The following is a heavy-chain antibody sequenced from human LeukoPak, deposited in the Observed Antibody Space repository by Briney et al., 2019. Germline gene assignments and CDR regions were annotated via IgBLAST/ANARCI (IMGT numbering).Heavy chain of an antibody. CDR1: GFTFTSSA. J-gene: IGHJ4*02. D-gene: IGHD2-21*02. V-gene: IGHV1-58*02. Sequence: GASVKVSCKASGFTFTSSAMQWVRQARGQRREWIGWIFVGSGNTNYAQKFQERVTITSDMSTSTAYMELSSLRSEDTAVYYCARPVVTDSSGLDYWGQGTLVTVSS. CDR2: IFVGSGNT. CDR3: ARPVVTDSSGLDY.